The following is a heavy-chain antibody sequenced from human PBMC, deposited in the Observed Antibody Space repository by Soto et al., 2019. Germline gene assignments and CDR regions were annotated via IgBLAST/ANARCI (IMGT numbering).Heavy chain of an antibody. Sequence: QVQLQQWGAGLLKPSETLSLTCAVYGGSFSGYYWSWIRQPPGKGLEWIGEINHSGSTNYNPSLKSXXTXSXXTSKHQFSLKLSSVTAADTAVYYCASWGWLPNFDYWGQGTLVTVSS. CDR2: INHSGST. CDR3: ASWGWLPNFDY. D-gene: IGHD2-15*01. CDR1: GGSFSGYY. V-gene: IGHV4-34*01. J-gene: IGHJ4*02.